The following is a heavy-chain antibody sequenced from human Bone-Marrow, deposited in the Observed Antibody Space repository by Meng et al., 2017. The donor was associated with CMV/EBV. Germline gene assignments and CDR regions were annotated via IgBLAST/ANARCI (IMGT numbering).Heavy chain of an antibody. CDR2: ISYDGSNK. J-gene: IGHJ6*02. Sequence: GESLKISCAASGFTFSSYAMHWVRQAPGKGLEWVAVISYDGSNKYYADSVKGRFTISRDNSKNTLYLQMNSLRAEDTAVYYCAGSRVGALYYYYYGMDVWGQGTMVTVSS. CDR1: GFTFSSYA. D-gene: IGHD1-26*01. CDR3: AGSRVGALYYYYYGMDV. V-gene: IGHV3-30*04.